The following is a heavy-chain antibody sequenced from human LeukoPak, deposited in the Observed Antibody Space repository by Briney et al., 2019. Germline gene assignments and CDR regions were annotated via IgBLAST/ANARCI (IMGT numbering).Heavy chain of an antibody. D-gene: IGHD2-15*01. V-gene: IGHV1-3*01. CDR1: GYTFTSYA. CDR2: INAGNGNT. Sequence: ASVKVSCKASGYTFTSYAMHWVRQAPGQRLEWMGWINAGNGNTKYSQKFQGRVTITRDTSASTAYMELSSLRSEDTAVYYCARGSRGIVVVVAGDYWGQGTLVTVSS. J-gene: IGHJ4*02. CDR3: ARGSRGIVVVVAGDY.